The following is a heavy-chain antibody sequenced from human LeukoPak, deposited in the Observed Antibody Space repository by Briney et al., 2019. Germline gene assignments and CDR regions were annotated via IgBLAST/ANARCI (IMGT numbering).Heavy chain of an antibody. CDR3: ARDKTGTEFDY. V-gene: IGHV3-21*01. CDR2: ISSSSSYI. Sequence: PGGSLRLSCAASGFTFSSYSMNWVRQAPGKGLEWVSSISSSSSYISYADSVKGRFTISRDNAKNSLYLQMNSLRAEDTAVYYCARDKTGTEFDYWGQGTLVTVSS. J-gene: IGHJ4*02. D-gene: IGHD1-1*01. CDR1: GFTFSSYS.